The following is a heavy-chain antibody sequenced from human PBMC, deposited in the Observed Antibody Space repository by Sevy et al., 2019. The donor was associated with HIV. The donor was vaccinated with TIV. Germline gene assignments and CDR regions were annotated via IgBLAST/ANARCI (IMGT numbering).Heavy chain of an antibody. Sequence: GGSLRLSCAASGFIFSSYVRSWVRQAPGKGLEWVSSISGSGGYTYYADSVKGRFTISRDNSNNMLYLQMNSLRAEDTAIYYCEAITTAGRDYWGQGTLVTVSS. CDR2: ISGSGGYT. V-gene: IGHV3-23*01. D-gene: IGHD1-1*01. J-gene: IGHJ4*02. CDR3: EAITTAGRDY. CDR1: GFIFSSYV.